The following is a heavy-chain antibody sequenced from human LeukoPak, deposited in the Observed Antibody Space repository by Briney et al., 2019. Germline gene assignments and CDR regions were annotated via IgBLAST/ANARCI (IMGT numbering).Heavy chain of an antibody. D-gene: IGHD3-10*02. CDR3: ARDLHYYVAMDV. CDR1: GFIFSSYV. Sequence: GGSLRLSCSASGFIFSSYVMSWVRQAPGRGLEWVSCISAGGGSTFYSDSVKGRFTISRDNSNNTLYLQMNSLRAEDTALYYCARDLHYYVAMDVWGQGTTVTVSS. J-gene: IGHJ6*02. V-gene: IGHV3-23*01. CDR2: ISAGGGST.